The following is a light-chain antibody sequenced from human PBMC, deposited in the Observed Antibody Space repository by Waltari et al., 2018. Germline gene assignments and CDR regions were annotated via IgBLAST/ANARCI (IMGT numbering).Light chain of an antibody. Sequence: DIVMTQSPYSLAVSLGERATINCKSSQSVLYSSNNKNYLTWYQKKPGQPPKLLIYWASTRESGVPDRFSGSGSGTDFTLTISSLQAEDVAVYYCQQYYNTPFTFGTGTKVDVK. V-gene: IGKV4-1*01. J-gene: IGKJ3*01. CDR1: QSVLYSSNNKNY. CDR2: WAS. CDR3: QQYYNTPFT.